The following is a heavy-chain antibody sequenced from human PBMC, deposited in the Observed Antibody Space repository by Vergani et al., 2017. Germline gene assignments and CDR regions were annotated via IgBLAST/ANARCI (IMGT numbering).Heavy chain of an antibody. CDR2: ISPIFGTA. D-gene: IGHD2-2*01. CDR3: ARGRRSSTSPTWYYYDYMDV. J-gene: IGHJ6*03. CDR1: GGTFSSYA. Sequence: QVQLVQSGAEVKKPGSSVKVSCKASGGTFSSYAISWVRQAPGQGLEWMGGISPIFGTANYAQKFQGRVTITADESTRTAYMELSSLRSEDTAGYYCARGRRSSTSPTWYYYDYMDVWGKGTTVTVSS. V-gene: IGHV1-69*13.